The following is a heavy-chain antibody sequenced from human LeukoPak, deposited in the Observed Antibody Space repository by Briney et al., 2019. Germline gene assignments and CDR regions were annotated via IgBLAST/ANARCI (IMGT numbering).Heavy chain of an antibody. CDR3: AKDPRSGYYYDSSGYYYFEN. CDR2: ISGSGGST. CDR1: GFTFSSYA. Sequence: GGSLRLSCAASGFTFSSYAMSWVRQAPGKGLEWVSAISGSGGSTYYADFVKGRFTISRDNSKNTLYLQMNSLRAEDTAVYYCAKDPRSGYYYDSSGYYYFENWGQGTLVTVSS. V-gene: IGHV3-23*01. D-gene: IGHD3-22*01. J-gene: IGHJ4*02.